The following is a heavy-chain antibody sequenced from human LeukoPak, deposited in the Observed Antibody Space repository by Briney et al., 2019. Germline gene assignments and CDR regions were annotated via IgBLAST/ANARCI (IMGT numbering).Heavy chain of an antibody. D-gene: IGHD1-26*01. CDR1: GFTFSSYS. J-gene: IGHJ4*02. CDR2: ISSTSTYI. V-gene: IGHV3-21*01. CDR3: VREVVGASIGFDH. Sequence: GGSLRLSCAASGFTFSSYSMNWVRQAPGKGLEWVSSISSTSTYIYYADSVKGRFTISRDNAKNSLYLHMNSLRAEDTAVYYCVREVVGASIGFDHWGQGTLVSVSS.